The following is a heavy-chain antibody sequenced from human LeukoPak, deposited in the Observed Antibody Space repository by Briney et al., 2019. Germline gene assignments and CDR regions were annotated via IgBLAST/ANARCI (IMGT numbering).Heavy chain of an antibody. CDR3: VKRIYGGGLGLTSFFDH. Sequence: PGGSLRLSCATSGFIFSHYAMSWVRQLPGKGLEWISGISGSGETTDYADSVKGRFTFSRDNTQNTLYLQLNNLRAEDTAVYYCVKRIYGGGLGLTSFFDHWGQGTLVTVSS. CDR2: ISGSGETT. CDR1: GFIFSHYA. V-gene: IGHV3-23*01. D-gene: IGHD2/OR15-2a*01. J-gene: IGHJ4*02.